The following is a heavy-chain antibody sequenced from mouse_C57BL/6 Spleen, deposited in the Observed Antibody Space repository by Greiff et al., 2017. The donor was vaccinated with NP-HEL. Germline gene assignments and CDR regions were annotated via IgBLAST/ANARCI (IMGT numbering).Heavy chain of an antibody. CDR2: IHPNSGST. Sequence: QVQLKQSGAELVKPGASVKLSCKASGYTFTSYWMHWVKQRPGQGLEWIGMIHPNSGSTNYNEKFKSKATLTVDKSSSTAYMQLSSLTSEDSAVYYCARGGSGYVGLYYYAMDYWGQGTSVTVSS. CDR3: ARGGSGYVGLYYYAMDY. J-gene: IGHJ4*01. D-gene: IGHD3-2*02. V-gene: IGHV1-64*01. CDR1: GYTFTSYW.